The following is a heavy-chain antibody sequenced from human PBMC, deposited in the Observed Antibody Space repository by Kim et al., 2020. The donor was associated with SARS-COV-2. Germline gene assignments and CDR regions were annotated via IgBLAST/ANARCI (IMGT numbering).Heavy chain of an antibody. V-gene: IGHV3-53*01. CDR3: ARSECRDGQTCSHDS. D-gene: IGHD2-15*01. Sequence: DSVKGRFTNSRDKFKNTLYLQVNRVGVEDTAVYYCARSECRDGQTCSHDSWGQGTLVTVSS. J-gene: IGHJ4*02.